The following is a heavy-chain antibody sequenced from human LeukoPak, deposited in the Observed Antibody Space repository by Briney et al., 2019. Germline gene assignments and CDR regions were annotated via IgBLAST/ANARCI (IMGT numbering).Heavy chain of an antibody. Sequence: PGGSLRLSCAASGFTFSSYAMSWVRQAPGKGLEWVSAISGSGGSTYYADSVKGRFTISRDNSKNTLYLQMNSLREEDTAIYYCARELVVGPAEYFQHWGQGTVVTVSS. CDR2: ISGSGGST. CDR1: GFTFSSYA. D-gene: IGHD2-8*02. J-gene: IGHJ1*01. CDR3: ARELVVGPAEYFQH. V-gene: IGHV3-23*01.